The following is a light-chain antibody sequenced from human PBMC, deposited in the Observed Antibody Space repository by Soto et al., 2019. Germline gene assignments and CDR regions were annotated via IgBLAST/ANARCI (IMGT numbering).Light chain of an antibody. CDR1: QSMSTNY. CDR2: GAS. Sequence: EIVLAQSPDTLSLSPGERATLSCRTSQSMSTNYLAWYQQKSGQPPRLLIYGASIRATGIPDRFSGSGSGTDFTLTISRLEPEDFAVYYCQQRSNWRYTFGQGTKLEIK. CDR3: QQRSNWRYT. J-gene: IGKJ2*01. V-gene: IGKV3D-20*02.